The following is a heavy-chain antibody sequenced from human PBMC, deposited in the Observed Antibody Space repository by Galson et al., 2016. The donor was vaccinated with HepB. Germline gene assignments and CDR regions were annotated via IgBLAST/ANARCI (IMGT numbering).Heavy chain of an antibody. D-gene: IGHD3-10*01. CDR3: ARLEGVGPGQEQNAFDI. V-gene: IGHV4-4*08. CDR1: GGSISGFY. Sequence: SETLSLTCTVSGGSISGFYWNWIRQPPGKGLEWIGYSSRYNPSLKNRATISIDTSKNQVSLNLNSVTAADTAVYNCARLEGVGPGQEQNAFDIWGQGTMVTVSS. J-gene: IGHJ3*02. CDR2: SSR.